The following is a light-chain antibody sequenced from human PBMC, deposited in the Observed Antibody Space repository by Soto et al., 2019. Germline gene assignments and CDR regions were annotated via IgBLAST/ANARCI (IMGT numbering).Light chain of an antibody. CDR2: AAS. CDR1: QTISSSY. CDR3: QHYDGSLT. J-gene: IGKJ4*01. V-gene: IGKV3-20*01. Sequence: EIVLTQSPHTLSLSPGERASLSCRTSQTISSSYFAWYQQKPGQSPRLLVYAASLRAPGIPDRFSGSVSGADFTLTSSRLEPADFAVYYCQHYDGSLTFGGGTRVEIK.